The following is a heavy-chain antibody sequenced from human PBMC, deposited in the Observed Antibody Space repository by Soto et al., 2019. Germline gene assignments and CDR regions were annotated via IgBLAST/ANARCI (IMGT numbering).Heavy chain of an antibody. Sequence: PSETLSLTCTVSGGSISGYYWSWIRQSPGKGLEWIGYIHYSGSTNYNPSLKSRVTISVDTSKNQLSLKLSSVTAADTAVYYCARGSAAATKSPFAYWGHGSPVTVS. CDR3: ARGSAAATKSPFAY. V-gene: IGHV4-59*01. CDR1: GGSISGYY. D-gene: IGHD6-13*01. CDR2: IHYSGST. J-gene: IGHJ4*01.